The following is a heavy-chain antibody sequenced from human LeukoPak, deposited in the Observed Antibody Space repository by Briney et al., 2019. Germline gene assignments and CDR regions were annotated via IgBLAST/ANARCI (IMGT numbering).Heavy chain of an antibody. D-gene: IGHD2-2*01. CDR3: ARATAIVPAARLDV. Sequence: ASVRVSCKASGYTFTSYYMHWVRQAPGQGLEWMGIINPSGGSTSYAQKFQGRVTMTRDTSTSTVYMELSSLGSGDTAVYYCARATAIVPAARLDVWGQGTTVIVSS. J-gene: IGHJ6*02. CDR1: GYTFTSYY. V-gene: IGHV1-46*01. CDR2: INPSGGST.